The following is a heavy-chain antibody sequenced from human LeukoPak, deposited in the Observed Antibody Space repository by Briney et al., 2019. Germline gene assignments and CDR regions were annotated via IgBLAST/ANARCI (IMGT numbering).Heavy chain of an antibody. CDR3: AGDGSLGKDFEY. J-gene: IGHJ4*02. D-gene: IGHD3-10*01. CDR1: GGTFSSYT. V-gene: IGHV1-69*05. CDR2: IIPIFGTA. Sequence: SVKVSCKASGGTFSSYTISWVRQAPGQGLEWMGRIIPIFGTANYAQKFQGRVTITTDESTSTAYMELSSLRSEDTAVYYCAGDGSLGKDFEYWGQGTLVTVSS.